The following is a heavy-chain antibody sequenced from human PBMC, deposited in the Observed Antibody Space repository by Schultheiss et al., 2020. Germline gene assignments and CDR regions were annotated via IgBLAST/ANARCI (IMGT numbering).Heavy chain of an antibody. CDR2: TYYRSKWYN. Sequence: SQTLSLTCAISGDSVSSNSAAWNWIRQSPSRGLEWLGRTYYRSKWYNDYAVSVKSRITINPDTSKNQFSLKLNSVTPEDTAVYYCARERRYYDSSGYSLYYGMDVWGQGTTVTVSS. CDR3: ARERRYYDSSGYSLYYGMDV. V-gene: IGHV6-1*01. CDR1: GDSVSSNSAA. D-gene: IGHD3-22*01. J-gene: IGHJ6*02.